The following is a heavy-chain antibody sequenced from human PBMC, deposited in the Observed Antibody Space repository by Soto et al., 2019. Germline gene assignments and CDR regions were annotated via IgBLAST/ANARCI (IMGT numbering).Heavy chain of an antibody. CDR1: CCSISSYY. J-gene: IGHJ5*02. CDR3: ARSVCP. CDR2: IYYSGST. Sequence: PSDTLSLTCTVTCCSISSYYWSWIRQPPGKGLEWIGYIYYSGSTNYNPSLKSRVTISVDTSKNQFSLKLSSVTAADTAVYYCARSVCPWGQGTQVT. V-gene: IGHV4-59*08.